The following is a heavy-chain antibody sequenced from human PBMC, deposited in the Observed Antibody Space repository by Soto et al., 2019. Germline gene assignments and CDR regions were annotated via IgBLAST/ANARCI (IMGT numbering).Heavy chain of an antibody. V-gene: IGHV3-33*01. D-gene: IGHD2-15*01. J-gene: IGHJ4*02. CDR3: ARGGWVVDATWYFDY. CDR2: IWYDGSNK. Sequence: QVQLVESGGGVVQPGRSLRLSCAASGFTFSSYGMHWVRQAPGKGLEWVAVIWYDGSNKYYADSVKGRFTISRDNSKNTLYLQMNSLRAEDTAVYYCARGGWVVDATWYFDYWGQGTLVTVSS. CDR1: GFTFSSYG.